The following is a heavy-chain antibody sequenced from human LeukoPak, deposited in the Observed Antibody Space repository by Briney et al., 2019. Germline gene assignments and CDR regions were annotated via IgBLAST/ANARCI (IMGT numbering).Heavy chain of an antibody. D-gene: IGHD3-22*01. J-gene: IGHJ4*02. V-gene: IGHV5-51*01. Sequence: GESLKISCKGSGYSFTSNWIGWVRQMPGKGLEWMGIIYPGDSDARYSPSFQGQVTISADKSISTAYLQWSSLKASDTAMYYCARHSKTYDSSGYYYAPDYWGQGTLVAVSS. CDR2: IYPGDSDA. CDR3: ARHSKTYDSSGYYYAPDY. CDR1: GYSFTSNW.